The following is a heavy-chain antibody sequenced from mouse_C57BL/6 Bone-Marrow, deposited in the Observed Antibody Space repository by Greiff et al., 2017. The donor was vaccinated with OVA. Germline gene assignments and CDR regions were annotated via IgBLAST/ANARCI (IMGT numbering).Heavy chain of an antibody. CDR2: VYPYNGGT. CDR3: ASPYYYGSSYSPAWFAY. V-gene: IGHV1-36*01. D-gene: IGHD1-1*01. J-gene: IGHJ3*01. Sequence: EVQLQQSGPVLVKPGPSVKISCKASGFTFTDYYMHWVKQSHGKSLEWFGLVYPYNGGTSYNQKFKGKATLTVDTSSSTAYMELNSLTSEDSAVYYCASPYYYGSSYSPAWFAYWGQGTLVTVSA. CDR1: GFTFTDYY.